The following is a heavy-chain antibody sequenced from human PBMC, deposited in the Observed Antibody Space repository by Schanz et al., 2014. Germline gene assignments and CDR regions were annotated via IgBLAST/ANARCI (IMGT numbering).Heavy chain of an antibody. Sequence: EVQLLESGGGLVQPGGSLRLSCAASGFTFRGYAMSWVRQAPGRGLEWVSIISGSGGNTYYADAVRGRFTISRDNSKTTVYLQMNSLRAEDTDVYYCARAGYCTSVSCSLFVSDYWGQGTLVTVSS. V-gene: IGHV3-23*01. CDR3: ARAGYCTSVSCSLFVSDY. D-gene: IGHD2-2*03. J-gene: IGHJ4*02. CDR1: GFTFRGYA. CDR2: ISGSGGNT.